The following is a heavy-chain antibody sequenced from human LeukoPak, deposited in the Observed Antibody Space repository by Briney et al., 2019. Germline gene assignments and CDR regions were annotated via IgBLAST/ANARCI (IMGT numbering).Heavy chain of an antibody. CDR2: IDYSGNT. V-gene: IGHV4-31*03. Sequence: SQTLSLTCTVSGGSISSGDFYWTWIRQHPGKGLEWIGYIDYSGNTYYDPSLKSRLTISVDTSKNQFSLKLSSVTAADTAMYYCARDLFGSGGYWFDPWGQGTLVTVSS. CDR3: ARDLFGSGGYWFDP. CDR1: GGSISSGDFY. D-gene: IGHD3-10*01. J-gene: IGHJ5*02.